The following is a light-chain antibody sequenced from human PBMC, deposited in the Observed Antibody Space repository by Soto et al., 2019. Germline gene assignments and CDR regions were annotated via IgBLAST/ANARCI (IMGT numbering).Light chain of an antibody. CDR3: QQYNNWPLT. CDR2: GAS. Sequence: EIVMTQSPATLSVSPGETATLSCRASQGISRTLAWYQLKSGQAPRLLFYGASTRATGVPARFSGSGSGTEFTLTISSLQSEDFAVYYCQQYNNWPLTFGGGTKVDIK. CDR1: QGISRT. J-gene: IGKJ4*01. V-gene: IGKV3-15*01.